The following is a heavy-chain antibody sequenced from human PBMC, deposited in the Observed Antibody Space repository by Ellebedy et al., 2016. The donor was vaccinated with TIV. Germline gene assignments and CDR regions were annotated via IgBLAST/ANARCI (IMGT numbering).Heavy chain of an antibody. CDR1: GLTFSSHD. J-gene: IGHJ4*02. Sequence: PGGSLRLSCAASGLTFSSHDMHWVRHATGKGLEWVSAIGTAGDTYYPGSVKGRFTISRENAKNSLYLQMNSLRAGDTAVYYCAREPYYQTTAPYYFDYWGQGTLVTVSS. V-gene: IGHV3-13*01. D-gene: IGHD1-26*01. CDR2: IGTAGDT. CDR3: AREPYYQTTAPYYFDY.